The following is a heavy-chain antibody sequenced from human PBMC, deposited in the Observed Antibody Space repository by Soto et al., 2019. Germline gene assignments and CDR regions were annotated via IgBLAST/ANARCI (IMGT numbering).Heavy chain of an antibody. CDR3: ARVGKGGITIFGVAKDYYYSGMAV. CDR1: GFTFSSYW. J-gene: IGHJ6*02. D-gene: IGHD3-3*01. Sequence: PVGLLRLSCTASGFTFSSYWMSLVRPAPGKGLEWVANIKQDGSEKYYVDSVKGRFTISRDNAKNSLYLQMNSLRAEDTAVYYCARVGKGGITIFGVAKDYYYSGMAVWGQGTTVPVSS. V-gene: IGHV3-7*01. CDR2: IKQDGSEK.